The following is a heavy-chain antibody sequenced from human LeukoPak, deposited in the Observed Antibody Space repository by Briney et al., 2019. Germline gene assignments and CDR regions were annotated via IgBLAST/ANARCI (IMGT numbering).Heavy chain of an antibody. CDR3: ARPYYYGSGSYYPLDY. V-gene: IGHV3-33*01. Sequence: GRSLRLSCAASGFTFSRYGMHWVRQAPGKGLEWEAVIRYDGSNKYYADSVKGRFTISRDNSKSTVSLQMNSLRAEDTAVYYCARPYYYGSGSYYPLDYWGQGTLVTVSS. CDR2: IRYDGSNK. CDR1: GFTFSRYG. J-gene: IGHJ4*02. D-gene: IGHD3-10*01.